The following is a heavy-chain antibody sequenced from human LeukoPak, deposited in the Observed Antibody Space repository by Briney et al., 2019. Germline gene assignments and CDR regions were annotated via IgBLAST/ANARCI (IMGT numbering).Heavy chain of an antibody. J-gene: IGHJ5*02. CDR3: ARASMAHWFDP. V-gene: IGHV4-30-4*08. D-gene: IGHD2/OR15-2a*01. CDR1: GGSISSGDYY. CDR2: IYYSGST. Sequence: SETLSLTCTVSGGSISSGDYYWSWIRQPPGKGLEWIGYIYYSGSTYYNPSLKSRVTISVDTSKNQFSLKLSSVTAADTAVYYCARASMAHWFDPWGQGTLLTVSS.